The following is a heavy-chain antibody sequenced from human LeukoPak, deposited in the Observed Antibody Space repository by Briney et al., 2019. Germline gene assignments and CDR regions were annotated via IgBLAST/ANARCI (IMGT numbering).Heavy chain of an antibody. CDR1: GFTFTSYA. Sequence: GGSLRLSCAASGFTFTSYAIHWVRQAPGQRLEWMGWINGNGNTKYSQEFQGRVTFTRDTSASTAYMELSSLRSEDMAVYYCARGGGTHYDYWGQGTLVTVSS. CDR3: ARGGGTHYDY. CDR2: INGNGNT. V-gene: IGHV1-3*03. D-gene: IGHD3-16*01. J-gene: IGHJ4*02.